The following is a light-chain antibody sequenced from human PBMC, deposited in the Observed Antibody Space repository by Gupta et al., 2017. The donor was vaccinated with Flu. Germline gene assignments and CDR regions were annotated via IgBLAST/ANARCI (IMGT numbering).Light chain of an antibody. V-gene: IGLV2-23*01. J-gene: IGLJ1*01. CDR2: EGS. CDR3: WSYAGGDVCL. CDR1: SNEVGRFKR. Sequence: SCTSACTGNSNEVGRFKRVSWYRPDPGKAPKLIIYEGSRRTSGVSYRLSVATSGNTASLTISGLQAEDEAHYYCWSYAGGDVCLFGTGTKVTVL.